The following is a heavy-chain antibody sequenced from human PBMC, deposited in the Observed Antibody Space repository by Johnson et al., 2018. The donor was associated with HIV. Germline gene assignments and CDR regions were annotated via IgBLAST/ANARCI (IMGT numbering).Heavy chain of an antibody. Sequence: QLVESGGGLVQPGGSLRLSCAASGFTFSNYAMHWVRQAPAKGLEWVAAISYDGSNKYYADSVKGRFTISRDNSKNLLYLQMNSLRTEDTAVNYCARGLLWFGELLEAFDIWGQGTMVTVSS. CDR3: ARGLLWFGELLEAFDI. V-gene: IGHV3-30*14. CDR1: GFTFSNYA. D-gene: IGHD3-10*01. CDR2: ISYDGSNK. J-gene: IGHJ3*02.